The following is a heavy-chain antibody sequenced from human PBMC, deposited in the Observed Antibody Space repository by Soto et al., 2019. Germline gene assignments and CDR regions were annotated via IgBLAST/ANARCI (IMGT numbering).Heavy chain of an antibody. V-gene: IGHV4-34*01. Sequence: SETLSLTCAVYGGSFSGYYWSWIRQPPGKGLEWIGEINHSGSTNYNPSLKSRITISVDTSKNQFSLRLSSVTAADTAGYYCARSREYYDFWSGYTKRWFDPWGQGTLVTVSS. J-gene: IGHJ5*02. CDR2: INHSGST. CDR3: ARSREYYDFWSGYTKRWFDP. CDR1: GGSFSGYY. D-gene: IGHD3-3*01.